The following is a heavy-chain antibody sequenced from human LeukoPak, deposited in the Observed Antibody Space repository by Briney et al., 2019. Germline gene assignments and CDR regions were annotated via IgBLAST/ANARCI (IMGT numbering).Heavy chain of an antibody. V-gene: IGHV3-30*02. D-gene: IGHD2-15*01. CDR3: AKDGSVVVVGYYFDY. J-gene: IGHJ4*02. CDR2: IRYDGSNK. Sequence: GGSLRLSCAASGFTFSNYWMHWVRQAPGKGLEWVAFIRYDGSNKYYADSVKGRFTISRDNSKNTLYLQMNSLRAEDTAVYYCAKDGSVVVVGYYFDYWGQGTLVTVSS. CDR1: GFTFSNYW.